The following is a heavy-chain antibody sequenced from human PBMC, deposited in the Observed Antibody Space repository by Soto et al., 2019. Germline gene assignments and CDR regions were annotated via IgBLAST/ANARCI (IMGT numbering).Heavy chain of an antibody. Sequence: VGSLRLSCAASGFTFSSYAMSWVRQAPGKGLEWVSAISGSGGSTYYADSVKGRFTISRDNSKNTLYLQMNSLRAEDTAVYYCARELGMDYYYYGMDVWGQGTTVTVSS. V-gene: IGHV3-23*01. CDR2: ISGSGGST. D-gene: IGHD7-27*01. J-gene: IGHJ6*02. CDR3: ARELGMDYYYYGMDV. CDR1: GFTFSSYA.